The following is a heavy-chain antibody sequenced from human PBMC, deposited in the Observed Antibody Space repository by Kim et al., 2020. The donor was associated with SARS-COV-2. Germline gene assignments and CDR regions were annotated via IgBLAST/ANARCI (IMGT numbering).Heavy chain of an antibody. CDR3: ARDSPDASGYGYYYYYGMDV. J-gene: IGHJ6*02. CDR2: IKQDGSEK. D-gene: IGHD5-12*01. Sequence: GGSLRLSCAASGFTFSSYWMSWVRQAPGKGLEWVANIKQDGSEKYYVDSVKGRFTISRDNAKNSLYLQMNSLRAEDTAVYYCARDSPDASGYGYYYYYGMDVWGQGTTVTVSS. CDR1: GFTFSSYW. V-gene: IGHV3-7*03.